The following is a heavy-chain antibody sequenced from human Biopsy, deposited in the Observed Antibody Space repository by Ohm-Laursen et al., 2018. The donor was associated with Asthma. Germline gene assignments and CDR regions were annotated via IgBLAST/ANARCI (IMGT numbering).Heavy chain of an antibody. Sequence: GSLRLSCAASGFTVSRDHMFWVRQAPGKGLEWVSVIYSGGTSHPADSVRGRFTISRDYSKNTLYLQMHSLRAEDTAVYYCARGDSSNWSHYYFDYWGQGTLVTVSS. J-gene: IGHJ4*02. D-gene: IGHD3-22*01. CDR2: IYSGGTS. CDR3: ARGDSSNWSHYYFDY. CDR1: GFTVSRDH. V-gene: IGHV3-53*01.